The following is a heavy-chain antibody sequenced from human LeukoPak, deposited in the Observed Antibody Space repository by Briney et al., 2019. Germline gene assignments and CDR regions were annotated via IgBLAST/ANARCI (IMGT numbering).Heavy chain of an antibody. D-gene: IGHD3-16*02. Sequence: PSETLSLTCTVSGGSISSYYWNWIRQPAGKGLEWIGRIYTSGSTNYNPSLKSRVTISVDKSKNLFSLRLSSVTAADTAVYYCAGDIADAFDIWGQGTMVTVSS. CDR1: GGSISSYY. CDR2: IYTSGST. J-gene: IGHJ3*02. CDR3: AGDIADAFDI. V-gene: IGHV4-4*07.